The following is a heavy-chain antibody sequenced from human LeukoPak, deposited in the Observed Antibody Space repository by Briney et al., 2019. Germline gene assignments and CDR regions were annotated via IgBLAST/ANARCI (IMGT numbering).Heavy chain of an antibody. CDR3: ARGVYIAAAQYGY. V-gene: IGHV4-59*01. J-gene: IGHJ4*02. D-gene: IGHD6-13*01. CDR2: IYYSGTT. CDR1: TFTINNYY. Sequence: KPSETLSLNCTVYTFTINNYYWIWLRQPQGQELEGIGYIYYSGTTNYNPSLKSRVTISVDTSKNQFSLKLSSVTAADTAVYYCARGVYIAAAQYGYWGQGTLSPSPQ.